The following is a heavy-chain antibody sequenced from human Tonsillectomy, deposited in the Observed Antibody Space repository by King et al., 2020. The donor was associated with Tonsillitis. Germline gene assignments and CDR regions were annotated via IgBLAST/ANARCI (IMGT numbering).Heavy chain of an antibody. CDR2: ISAYNGNT. D-gene: IGHD3-3*01. J-gene: IGHJ6*02. Sequence: QLVQSGAEVKKPGASVKVSCKASGYIFTSYGISWVRQAPGQGLEWMGWISAYNGNTNYAQKLQGRVTMTTDKSTRTAYMELRSLRSDDTAVYYCAREYYDFWSGHYYGVDVWGQGTTVTVSS. V-gene: IGHV1-18*01. CDR3: AREYYDFWSGHYYGVDV. CDR1: GYIFTSYG.